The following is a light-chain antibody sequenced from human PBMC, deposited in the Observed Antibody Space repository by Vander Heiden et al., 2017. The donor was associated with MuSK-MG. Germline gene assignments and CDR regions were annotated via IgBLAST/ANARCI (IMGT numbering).Light chain of an antibody. CDR3: QQDNSYLRT. Sequence: DLKMTQSPSTLSASVGDIVTITCRTSHSISSWLAWYQQKPGKAPKLLIYDAASLERGVPSRCIGGGSGTEYTPTTSSLQPDDVSTYYCQQDNSYLRTFGQGTKVEIK. J-gene: IGKJ1*01. V-gene: IGKV1-5*01. CDR2: DAA. CDR1: HSISSW.